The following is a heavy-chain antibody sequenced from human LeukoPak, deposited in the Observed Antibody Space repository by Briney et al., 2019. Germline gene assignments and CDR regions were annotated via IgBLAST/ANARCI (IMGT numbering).Heavy chain of an antibody. CDR2: IYYSGST. J-gene: IGHJ4*02. Sequence: SETLSLTCTVSGGSISSSSYYWGWIRQPPGKGLEWIGSIYYSGSTYYNPSLKSRVTISVDTSKNQFSLKLSSVTAADTAAYYCARHRLAYCGGDCYPYYFDYWGQGTLVTVSS. D-gene: IGHD2-21*02. CDR1: GGSISSSSYY. CDR3: ARHRLAYCGGDCYPYYFDY. V-gene: IGHV4-39*01.